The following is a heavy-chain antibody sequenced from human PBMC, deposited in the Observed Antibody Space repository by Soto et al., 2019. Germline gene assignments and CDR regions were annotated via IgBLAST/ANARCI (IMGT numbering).Heavy chain of an antibody. CDR2: IKGKTEGGTT. CDR3: TTVPSGWRAPGG. D-gene: IGHD3-3*01. CDR1: GFTVTNAW. Sequence: EVQLVESGGGLVKPGGSLRLSCAASGFTVTNAWMSWVRQAPGKGLEWVGRIKGKTEGGTTDYAAPVRGRFTMSRDDSRHALYLQMNSLKTEDTAVYYCTTVPSGWRAPGGWGQGTLVTVSS. V-gene: IGHV3-15*01. J-gene: IGHJ4*02.